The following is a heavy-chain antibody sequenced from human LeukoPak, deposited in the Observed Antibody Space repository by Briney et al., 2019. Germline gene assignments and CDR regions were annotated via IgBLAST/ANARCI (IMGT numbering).Heavy chain of an antibody. CDR2: ISYDGSNK. V-gene: IGHV3-30*03. CDR1: GFTFSSYG. CDR3: ARGRPHGNDY. D-gene: IGHD4-23*01. Sequence: GRSLRLSCAVSGFTFSSYGMHWVRQAPGKGLEWVAVISYDGSNKYYADSVKGRFTISRDNSKNTLYLQMNSLRAEGTAVYYCARGRPHGNDYWGQGTLVTVSS. J-gene: IGHJ4*02.